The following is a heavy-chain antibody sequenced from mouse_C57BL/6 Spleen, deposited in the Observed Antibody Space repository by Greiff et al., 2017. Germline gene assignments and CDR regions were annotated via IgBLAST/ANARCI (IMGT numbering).Heavy chain of an antibody. CDR1: GYTFTDYY. CDR3: ARECYYDYDGGYSY. Sequence: EVQLQPSGPELVKPGASVKISCKASGYTFTDYYMNWVKQSHGKSLEWIGDITPNNGGTSYNQKFKGKATLTVDKSSSTAYMEIRSLTSEDSAVSECARECYYDYDGGYSYWSQGTLVAVSA. D-gene: IGHD2-4*01. J-gene: IGHJ3*01. V-gene: IGHV1-26*01. CDR2: ITPNNGGT.